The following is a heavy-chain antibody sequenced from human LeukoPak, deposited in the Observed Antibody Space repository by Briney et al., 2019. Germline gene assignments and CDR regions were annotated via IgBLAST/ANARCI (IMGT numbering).Heavy chain of an antibody. CDR3: ARGRDPY. J-gene: IGHJ4*02. D-gene: IGHD5-24*01. Sequence: SETLSLTCAVYGGSFSGYYWTWIRQPPGRGLEWIGEINHSGSTNYNPSLRSRVTISVDTSKSQFSLKLNSVTAADTAMYYCARGRDPYWGQGTLVTVSS. CDR2: INHSGST. V-gene: IGHV4-34*01. CDR1: GGSFSGYY.